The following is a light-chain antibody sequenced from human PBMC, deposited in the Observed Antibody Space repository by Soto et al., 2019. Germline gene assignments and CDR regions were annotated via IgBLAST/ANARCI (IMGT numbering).Light chain of an antibody. Sequence: DIQMTQSPSSLSASVGDRVTITCRASQSIRNFLNWYKQKPGKAPNLLIYAASSLQSGVPSRFSGSGSGTDFTLTISSLQPEDFATYYCQQTYSTPPAFGQGTKVEIK. CDR1: QSIRNF. CDR3: QQTYSTPPA. CDR2: AAS. J-gene: IGKJ1*01. V-gene: IGKV1-39*01.